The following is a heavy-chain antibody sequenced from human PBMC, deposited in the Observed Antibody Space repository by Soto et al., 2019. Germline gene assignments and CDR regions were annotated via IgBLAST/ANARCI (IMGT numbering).Heavy chain of an antibody. D-gene: IGHD6-13*01. CDR2: IYHSGST. CDR3: ARDWASSSGDKNWFDP. Sequence: SETLSLTCAVSGGSISSSNWWSWVRQPPGKGLEWIGEIYHSGSTNYNPSLKSRVTISVDKSKNQFSLKLSSVTAADTAVYYCARDWASSSGDKNWFDPWGQGTLVTVSS. CDR1: GGSISSSNW. J-gene: IGHJ5*02. V-gene: IGHV4-4*02.